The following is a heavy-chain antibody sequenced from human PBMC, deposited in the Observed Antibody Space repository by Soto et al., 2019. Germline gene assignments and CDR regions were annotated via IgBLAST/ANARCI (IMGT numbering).Heavy chain of an antibody. V-gene: IGHV3-30-3*01. J-gene: IGHJ4*02. CDR3: AREYYGSGSPFDY. CDR1: GFTFSSYA. Sequence: GGSLRLSCAASGFTFSSYAMHWVRQAPGKGLEWVAVISYDGSNKYYADSVKGRFTISRDNSKNTLYLQMNSLRAEDTAVYYCAREYYGSGSPFDYWGQGTLVTVSS. D-gene: IGHD3-10*01. CDR2: ISYDGSNK.